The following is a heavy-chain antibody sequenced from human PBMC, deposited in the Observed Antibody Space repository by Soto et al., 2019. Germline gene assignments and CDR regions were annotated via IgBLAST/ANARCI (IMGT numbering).Heavy chain of an antibody. J-gene: IGHJ4*02. CDR2: FDPEDGET. V-gene: IGHV1-24*01. CDR1: GYTLTELS. D-gene: IGHD6-19*01. Sequence: ASVKVSCKVSGYTLTELSMHWVRQAPGKGLEWMGGFDPEDGETIYAQKFQGRVTMTTDTSTSTAYMELRSLRSDDTAVYYCARDGPGFYIAVAGLFDYWGQGTLVTVS. CDR3: ARDGPGFYIAVAGLFDY.